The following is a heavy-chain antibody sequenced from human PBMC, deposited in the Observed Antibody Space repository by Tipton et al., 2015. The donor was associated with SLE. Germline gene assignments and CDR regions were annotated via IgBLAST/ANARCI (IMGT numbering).Heavy chain of an antibody. Sequence: QLVQSGAEVKKPGESLKISCKGSGYSFSTYWIAWVRQMPGKGLEWMGVIYPGDSDTTYSPSFRGQVTISADKSISTAYLQWSSLKASDTAMYYCAADSGIAAAGTHWGQGTLVTVSS. V-gene: IGHV5-51*03. CDR1: GYSFSTYW. CDR2: IYPGDSDT. CDR3: AADSGIAAAGTH. D-gene: IGHD6-13*01. J-gene: IGHJ4*02.